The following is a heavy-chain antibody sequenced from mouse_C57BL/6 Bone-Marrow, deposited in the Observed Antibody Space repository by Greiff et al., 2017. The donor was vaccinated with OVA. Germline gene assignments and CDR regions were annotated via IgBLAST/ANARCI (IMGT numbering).Heavy chain of an antibody. D-gene: IGHD2-4*01. CDR1: GFSFNTYA. Sequence: EVQGVESGGGLVQPKGSLKLSCAASGFSFNTYAMNWVRQAPGKGLEWVARIRSKSNNYATYYADSVKDRFTISRDDSESMLYLQMNNLKTEDTAMYYCVRHEGYDYAAWFAYWGQGTLVTVSA. V-gene: IGHV10-1*01. J-gene: IGHJ3*01. CDR2: IRSKSNNYAT. CDR3: VRHEGYDYAAWFAY.